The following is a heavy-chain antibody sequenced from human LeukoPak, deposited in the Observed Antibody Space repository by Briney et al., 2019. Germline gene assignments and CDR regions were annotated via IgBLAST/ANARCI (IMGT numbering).Heavy chain of an antibody. J-gene: IGHJ6*02. V-gene: IGHV3-21*01. D-gene: IGHD3-3*01. CDR1: GFTFSSYS. Sequence: GGSLRLSCAASGFTFSSYSMNWVRQAPGKGLEWVSSISSSSSYIYYADSVKGRFTISRDNAKNSLYLQMNSLRAEDTAVYYCARDVLRFLEWLSDYYYYGMDVWGQGTTVTVSS. CDR3: ARDVLRFLEWLSDYYYYGMDV. CDR2: ISSSSSYI.